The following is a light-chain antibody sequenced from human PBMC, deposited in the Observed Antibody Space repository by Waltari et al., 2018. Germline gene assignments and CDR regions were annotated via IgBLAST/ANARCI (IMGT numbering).Light chain of an antibody. Sequence: QSALTQPASVSGSPGQSIPISCTGTSNDVGYFDLVSWYQQPPGKAPKLLIYQVTKRPSEISYRFSGSKSGSTASLTISGLQSEDEADYYCSSYAGDNRLIFGGGTKVTVL. CDR1: SNDVGYFDL. CDR3: SSYAGDNRLI. J-gene: IGLJ2*01. V-gene: IGLV2-23*02. CDR2: QVT.